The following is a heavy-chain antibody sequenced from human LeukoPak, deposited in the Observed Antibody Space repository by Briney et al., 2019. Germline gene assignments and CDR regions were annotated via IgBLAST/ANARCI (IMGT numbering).Heavy chain of an antibody. D-gene: IGHD3-22*01. V-gene: IGHV3-33*08. Sequence: GSLRLSCAASGFIFTGYFMSWVRQAPGKGLEWVAVVWYDGSKTYSADSVKGRITISRDDSKNTLYLQMNSLRAEDTAVYYCARGVDYYDSGGTIYYWGQGTLVTVSS. CDR2: VWYDGSKT. J-gene: IGHJ4*02. CDR3: ARGVDYYDSGGTIYY. CDR1: GFIFTGYF.